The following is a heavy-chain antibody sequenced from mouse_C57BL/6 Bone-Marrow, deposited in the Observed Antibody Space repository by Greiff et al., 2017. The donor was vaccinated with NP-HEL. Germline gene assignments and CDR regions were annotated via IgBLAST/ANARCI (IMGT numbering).Heavy chain of an antibody. J-gene: IGHJ4*01. V-gene: IGHV1-63*01. CDR1: GYTFTNYW. D-gene: IGHD3-2*02. Sequence: QVQLQQSGAELVRPGTSVKMSCKASGYTFTNYWIGWAKQRPGHGLEWIGDIYPGGGYTNYSEKFKGKATLTADKSSSTAYMQFSSLTSEDSAIYYCARGGTAQADAMDYWGQGTSVTVSS. CDR2: IYPGGGYT. CDR3: ARGGTAQADAMDY.